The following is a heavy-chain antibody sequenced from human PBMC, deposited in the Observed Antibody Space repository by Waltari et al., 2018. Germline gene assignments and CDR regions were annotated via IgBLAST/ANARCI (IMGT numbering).Heavy chain of an antibody. V-gene: IGHV1-69*01. Sequence: QVQLVQSGAEVKKPGSSVKVSCKASGGTFSSYAISWVRQAPGQGLEWMGGNIPICGTANSEQKFQGRVTITADESTSTAYMELSSLRSEDTAVYYCASYPTIAAAGIETYYYYGMDVWGQGTTVTVSS. J-gene: IGHJ6*02. CDR3: ASYPTIAAAGIETYYYYGMDV. CDR2: NIPICGTA. CDR1: GGTFSSYA. D-gene: IGHD6-13*01.